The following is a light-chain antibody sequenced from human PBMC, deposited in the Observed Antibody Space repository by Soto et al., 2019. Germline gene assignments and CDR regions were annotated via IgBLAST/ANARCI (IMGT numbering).Light chain of an antibody. Sequence: DIQMTQSPSTLSASVGDRVTITCRASQRISTWLAWYQQKPGKAPKLLIYKASSLEGGVPSRFSGSGSGTEFNITISSLQPDDFATYYCQQYNTYPLTFGGGTPVDIK. CDR3: QQYNTYPLT. CDR2: KAS. J-gene: IGKJ4*01. V-gene: IGKV1-5*03. CDR1: QRISTW.